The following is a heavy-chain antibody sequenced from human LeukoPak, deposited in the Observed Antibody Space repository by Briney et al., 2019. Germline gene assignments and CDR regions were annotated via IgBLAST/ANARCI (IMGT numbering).Heavy chain of an antibody. CDR2: INWNGGST. J-gene: IGHJ5*02. CDR3: VRLRYGGFDP. CDR1: GFTFDDYG. Sequence: GGSLRLSCAASGFTFDDYGMSWVRQAPGEGLEWVSGINWNGGSTGYADSVEGRFTISRDNAKNSLYLQMNSLRAEDTAVYYCVRLRYGGFDPWGQGTLVTVSS. V-gene: IGHV3-20*04. D-gene: IGHD5-18*01.